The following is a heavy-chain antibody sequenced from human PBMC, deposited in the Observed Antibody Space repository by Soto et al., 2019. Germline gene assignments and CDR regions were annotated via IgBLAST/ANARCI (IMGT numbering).Heavy chain of an antibody. CDR3: ARQRVIPATPTNWFDP. CDR2: IYYNGST. D-gene: IGHD2-15*01. Sequence: QVQVQESAPGLVKPSDTLSLTSTVSGGSVSSRSYFWGWIRQPPGKGLEWIGTIYYNGSTYYNPSLKSRVTLSVDTSKNQFSLKLTSVTASDTAIYYCARQRVIPATPTNWFDPWGQGTLVTVSS. J-gene: IGHJ5*02. V-gene: IGHV4-39*01. CDR1: GGSVSSRSYF.